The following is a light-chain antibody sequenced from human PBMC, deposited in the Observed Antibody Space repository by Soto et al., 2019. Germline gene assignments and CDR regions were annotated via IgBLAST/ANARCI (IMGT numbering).Light chain of an antibody. CDR3: RSYTSSSNPHVV. Sequence: QSALTQPASVSGSPGQSITISCTGTSSDVGGYNYVSWYQQHPGKAPKLMIYDVSNRPSGVSNRFSGSKSGNTASLTISGLQAEDEADYYCRSYTSSSNPHVVLGGGTKLTVL. CDR2: DVS. CDR1: SSDVGGYNY. V-gene: IGLV2-14*01. J-gene: IGLJ2*01.